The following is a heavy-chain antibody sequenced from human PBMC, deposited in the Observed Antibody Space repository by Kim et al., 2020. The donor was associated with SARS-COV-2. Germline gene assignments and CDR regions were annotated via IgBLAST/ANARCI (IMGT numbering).Heavy chain of an antibody. D-gene: IGHD6-13*01. CDR2: T. V-gene: IGHV1-18*01. J-gene: IGHJ4*02. CDR3: ARVQSSILFDY. Sequence: TNYAQKLQGRVTMTTDTSTSTAYMELRSLRSDDTAVYYCARVQSSILFDYWGQGTLVTVSS.